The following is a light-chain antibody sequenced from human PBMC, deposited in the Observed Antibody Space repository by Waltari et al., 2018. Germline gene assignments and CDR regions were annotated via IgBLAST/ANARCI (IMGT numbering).Light chain of an antibody. V-gene: IGKV1-6*02. CDR1: QDLDNH. CDR2: GTS. J-gene: IGKJ4*01. Sequence: AIQMTQSPPSLSASVVHTVTITCRASQDLDNHLAWYQQKPGKAPKLLVYGTSILQTMVPSRFSGSGSGTTFALTISSLQPADSATYYCLQDRTGLTFGGGTKVEI. CDR3: LQDRTGLT.